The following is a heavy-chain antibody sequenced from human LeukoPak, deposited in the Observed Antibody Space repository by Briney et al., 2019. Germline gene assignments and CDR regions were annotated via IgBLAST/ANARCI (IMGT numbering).Heavy chain of an antibody. CDR3: ARDSYGSGSSYNDYYYYMDV. Sequence: SETLSLTCTVSGGSISSGSYYWSWLRQPAGKGLEWIGRIYTSGSTNYNPSLKSRVTISVDTSKNQFSLKLSSVTPADTAVYYCARDSYGSGSSYNDYYYYMDVWGKGTTVTIS. CDR1: GGSISSGSYY. CDR2: IYTSGST. D-gene: IGHD3-10*01. V-gene: IGHV4-61*02. J-gene: IGHJ6*03.